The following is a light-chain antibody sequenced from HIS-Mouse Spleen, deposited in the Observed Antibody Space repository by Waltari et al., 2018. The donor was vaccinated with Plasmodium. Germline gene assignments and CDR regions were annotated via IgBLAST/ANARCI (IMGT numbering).Light chain of an antibody. CDR3: QQRSNWYT. CDR2: DAS. CDR1: QSVSSY. J-gene: IGKJ2*01. V-gene: IGKV3-11*01. Sequence: EIVLTQSPATLSLSPGARATLSCRASQSVSSYLAWYQQKPGQAPRLLIYDASNSATGIPARFSGSGSGTDFTLTISSLEPEDFAVYYCQQRSNWYTFGQGTKLEIK.